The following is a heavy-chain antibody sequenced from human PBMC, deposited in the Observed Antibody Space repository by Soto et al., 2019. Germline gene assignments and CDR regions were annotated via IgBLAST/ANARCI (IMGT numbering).Heavy chain of an antibody. J-gene: IGHJ4*02. CDR2: ISGSGGST. V-gene: IGHV3-23*01. CDR3: ARDSPQHHVLRYFDWLPIHY. CDR1: GFTFSSYA. D-gene: IGHD3-9*01. Sequence: GGSLRLSCAASGFTFSSYAMSWVRQAPGKGLEWVSAISGSGGSTYYADSVKGRFTISRDNSKNTLYLQMNSLRAEDTAVYYCARDSPQHHVLRYFDWLPIHYWGQGTLVTVSS.